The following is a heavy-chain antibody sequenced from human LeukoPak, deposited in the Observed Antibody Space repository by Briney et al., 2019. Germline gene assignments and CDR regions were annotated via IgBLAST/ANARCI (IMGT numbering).Heavy chain of an antibody. CDR2: ISGSGGST. CDR3: AKGKQGYSYGY. D-gene: IGHD5-18*01. J-gene: IGHJ4*02. V-gene: IGHV3-23*01. Sequence: GGSLRLSCAASGFTFSSYAMIWVRQAPGKGLEWVSAISGSGGSTYYADSVKGRFTISRDNSKNTLYLQMNSLRAEDTAVYYCAKGKQGYSYGYWGQGTLVTVSS. CDR1: GFTFSSYA.